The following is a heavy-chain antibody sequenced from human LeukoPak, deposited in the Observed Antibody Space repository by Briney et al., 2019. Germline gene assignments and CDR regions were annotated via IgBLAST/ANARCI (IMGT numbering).Heavy chain of an antibody. D-gene: IGHD3-22*01. CDR3: AREMDYYDSSGYPQGFPMGGAFDI. CDR1: GGSISSYY. J-gene: IGHJ3*02. CDR2: IYYSGST. V-gene: IGHV4-59*12. Sequence: SETLSLTCTVSGGSISSYYWSWIRQPPGKGLEWIGYIYYSGSTNYNPSLKSRVTISVDTSKNQFSLKLSSVTAADTAVYYCAREMDYYDSSGYPQGFPMGGAFDIWGQGTMVTVSS.